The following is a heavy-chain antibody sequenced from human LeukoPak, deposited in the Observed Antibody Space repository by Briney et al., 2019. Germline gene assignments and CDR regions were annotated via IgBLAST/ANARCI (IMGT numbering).Heavy chain of an antibody. J-gene: IGHJ4*02. D-gene: IGHD2/OR15-2a*01. CDR1: RGSISDYY. V-gene: IGHV4-59*01. CDR3: ARELKVGNTGYYFDY. Sequence: SETLSLTCTVSRGSISDYYWRWLRQPPGEGLEWIGYIYYSGSTNYNPSLKSRVTISLDTSKNQFSLNLNSVTAADTAVYYCARELKVGNTGYYFDYWGQGTLVTVSS. CDR2: IYYSGST.